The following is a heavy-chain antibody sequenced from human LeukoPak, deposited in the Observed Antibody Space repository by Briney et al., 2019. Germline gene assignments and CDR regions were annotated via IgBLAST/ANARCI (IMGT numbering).Heavy chain of an antibody. CDR3: ARGAPRSTRTLDY. CDR2: IYHSGST. CDR1: GGSISSSNW. D-gene: IGHD3/OR15-3a*01. Sequence: SGTLSLTCAVSGGSISSSNWWSWVRQPPGKGLEWIGEIYHSGSTNYNPSLKSRVTISADKSKNQFSLKLSSVTAADTAVYYCARGAPRSTRTLDYWGQGTLVTVSS. V-gene: IGHV4-4*02. J-gene: IGHJ4*02.